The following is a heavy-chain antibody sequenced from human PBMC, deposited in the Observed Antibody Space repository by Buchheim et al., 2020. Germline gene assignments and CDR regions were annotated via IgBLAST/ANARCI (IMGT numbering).Heavy chain of an antibody. V-gene: IGHV4-39*07. CDR2: IYYSWST. D-gene: IGHD6-13*01. CDR3: ARDQGGSSSWYGGNWFDP. Sequence: QLQLQESGPGLVKPSETLSLTCTVSGGSISSSSYYWGWIRQPPGKGLEWIGSIYYSWSTYYNPSLKSRVTISVHTSKHQFSLKLSSVTAADTAAYYCARDQGGSSSWYGGNWFDPWGQGTL. J-gene: IGHJ5*02. CDR1: GGSISSSSYY.